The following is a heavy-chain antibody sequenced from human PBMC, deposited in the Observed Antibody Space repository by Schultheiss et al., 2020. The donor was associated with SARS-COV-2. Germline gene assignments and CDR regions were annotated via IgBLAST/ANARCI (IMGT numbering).Heavy chain of an antibody. CDR3: ARDRSYGYNYYYYGMDV. Sequence: GESLKISCAASGFTFSSYWMHWVRQAPGKGLVWVSRINSDGSSTSYADSVKGRFTISRDNAKNTLYLQMNSLRAEDTAVYYCARDRSYGYNYYYYGMDVWGQGTTVTVSS. CDR2: INSDGSST. V-gene: IGHV3-74*01. D-gene: IGHD5-18*01. CDR1: GFTFSSYW. J-gene: IGHJ6*02.